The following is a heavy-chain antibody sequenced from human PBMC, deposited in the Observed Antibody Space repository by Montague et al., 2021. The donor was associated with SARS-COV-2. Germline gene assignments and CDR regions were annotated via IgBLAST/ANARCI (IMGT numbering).Heavy chain of an antibody. CDR1: GFTVSSYE. CDR3: ARQPQELDENYFDY. CDR2: ISSSGSTI. Sequence: SLRLSCAASGFTVSSYEMNWVRQAPGKGLEWVSYISSSGSTIYHADSVKGRFTISRDNAKNSLYLQVNSLRAEDTAIYYCARQPQELDENYFDYWGQGTLVTVSS. D-gene: IGHD1-1*01. J-gene: IGHJ4*02. V-gene: IGHV3-48*03.